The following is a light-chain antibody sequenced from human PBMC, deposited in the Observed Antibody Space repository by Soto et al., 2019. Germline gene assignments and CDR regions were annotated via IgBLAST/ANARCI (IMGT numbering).Light chain of an antibody. CDR2: RSD. CDR3: ASWDDTLSGVV. Sequence: QSVLTQPPSASGTPGRRVTMSCSGSSSNIGNNFVFWYQHLPGTAPKLLIYRSDQRPSGVPDRFSASKSGTSASLAISGLRSDDEADYYCASWDDTLSGVVFGGGTKVTVL. J-gene: IGLJ3*02. V-gene: IGLV1-47*01. CDR1: SSNIGNNF.